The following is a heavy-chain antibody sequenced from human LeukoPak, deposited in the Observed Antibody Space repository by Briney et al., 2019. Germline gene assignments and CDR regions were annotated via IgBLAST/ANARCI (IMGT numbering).Heavy chain of an antibody. CDR2: ISSSGSTI. CDR1: GFTFSSYE. V-gene: IGHV3-48*03. Sequence: PGGSLRLSCAASGFTFSSYEMNWVRQAPGKGLEWVSYISSSGSTIYYADSVKGRFTSSRDNAKNSLYLQMNSLRAEDTAVYYCAKCGSHNWFDPWGQGTLVTVSS. CDR3: AKCGSHNWFDP. J-gene: IGHJ5*02. D-gene: IGHD1-26*01.